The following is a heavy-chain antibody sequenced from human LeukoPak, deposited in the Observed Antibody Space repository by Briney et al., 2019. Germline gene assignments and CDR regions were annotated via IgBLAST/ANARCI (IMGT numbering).Heavy chain of an antibody. V-gene: IGHV5-51*01. J-gene: IGHJ4*02. CDR1: GYSFTSYW. Sequence: GESLKISCKGSGYSFTSYWIGWVRQMPGKGLEWMGIIYPGDSDTRYSPSFQGQVTISADKSISTAYLQWSSLKASDTAMYYCARDQDGQLGGGGFDYWGQGTLVTVSS. D-gene: IGHD6-6*01. CDR2: IYPGDSDT. CDR3: ARDQDGQLGGGGFDY.